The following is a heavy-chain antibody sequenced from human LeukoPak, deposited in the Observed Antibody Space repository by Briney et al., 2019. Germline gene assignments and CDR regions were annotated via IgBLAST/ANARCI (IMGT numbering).Heavy chain of an antibody. V-gene: IGHV4-39*01. CDR2: IYYSGST. D-gene: IGHD6-19*01. CDR3: ASHTGYSSGWGDFDY. Sequence: SETLSLTCTVSGGSISGSSYYWGWIRQPPGKGPEWIGSIYYSGSTYYNPSLKSRVTISVDTSKNQFSLKLSSVTAADTAVYYCASHTGYSSGWGDFDYWGQGTLVTVSS. J-gene: IGHJ4*02. CDR1: GGSISGSSYY.